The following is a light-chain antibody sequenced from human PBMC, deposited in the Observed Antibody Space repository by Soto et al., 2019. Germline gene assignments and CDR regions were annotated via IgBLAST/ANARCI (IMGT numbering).Light chain of an antibody. CDR2: EVS. Sequence: QSALTQPPSASGSPCQSVTISCTGTSSDVGGYNYVSWYQQHPGKAPKLMIYEVSKRPSGVPDRLSGSKSGHTASLTVSGLQAEDEADYYCSSYAGRNSFVFGTGTKVTVL. CDR3: SSYAGRNSFV. V-gene: IGLV2-8*01. J-gene: IGLJ1*01. CDR1: SSDVGGYNY.